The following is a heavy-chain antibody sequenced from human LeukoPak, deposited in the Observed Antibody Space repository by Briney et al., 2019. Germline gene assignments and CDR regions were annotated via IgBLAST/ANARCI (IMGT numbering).Heavy chain of an antibody. J-gene: IGHJ4*02. CDR1: GFTFNNAW. CDR3: TTALVASFGY. V-gene: IGHV3-15*01. D-gene: IGHD2-2*01. Sequence: PGGSLRLSCAASGFTFNNAWMSCVRQAPGQGLEWVGRMRSKTDGGTTDYAAPVKGRFTISRDDSKNTLYLQMNSLESEDTAVYYCTTALVASFGYWGQGTLVSVSS. CDR2: MRSKTDGGTT.